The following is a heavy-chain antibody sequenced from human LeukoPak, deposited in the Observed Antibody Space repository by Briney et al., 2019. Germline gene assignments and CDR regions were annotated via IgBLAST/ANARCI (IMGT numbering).Heavy chain of an antibody. CDR1: GFIISTNY. J-gene: IGHJ2*01. D-gene: IGHD3-10*01. CDR3: ARVGDHYHWYLDV. V-gene: IGHV3-53*01. Sequence: GGSLRLSCEVSGFIISTNYMNWVRQAPGKGLEWVSILYSGSSTYYTDSVKGRFTVSRDDSKNTLFLHMNSLGVEDTAVYYCARVGDHYHWYLDVWGRGTLVTVSS. CDR2: LYSGSST.